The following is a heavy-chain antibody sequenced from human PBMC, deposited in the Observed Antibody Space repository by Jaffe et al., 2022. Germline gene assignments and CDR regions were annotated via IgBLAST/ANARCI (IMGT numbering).Heavy chain of an antibody. J-gene: IGHJ4*02. CDR1: GFTFSSYG. CDR3: AKEEAGSYYDY. Sequence: QVQLVESGGGVVQPGGSLRLSCAASGFTFSSYGMHWVRQAPGKGLEWVAFIRYDGSNKYYADSVKGRFTISRDNSKNTLYLQMNSLRAEDTAVYYCAKEEAGSYYDYWGQGTLVTVSS. V-gene: IGHV3-30*02. D-gene: IGHD3-10*01. CDR2: IRYDGSNK.